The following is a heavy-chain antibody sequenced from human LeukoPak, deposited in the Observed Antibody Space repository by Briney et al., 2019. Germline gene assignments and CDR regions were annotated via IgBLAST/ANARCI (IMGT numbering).Heavy chain of an antibody. J-gene: IGHJ4*02. CDR2: ISYDGSNK. V-gene: IGHV3-30*18. CDR1: GFTFSSYG. CDR3: AKSTTVTQRGYFDY. Sequence: GGSLRLSCAASGFTFSSYGMHWVRQAPAKRLEWVAIISYDGSNKYYADSVKGRFTISRDNSKNTLYLQMNSLRAEDTAVYYCAKSTTVTQRGYFDYWGQGTLVTVSS. D-gene: IGHD4-17*01.